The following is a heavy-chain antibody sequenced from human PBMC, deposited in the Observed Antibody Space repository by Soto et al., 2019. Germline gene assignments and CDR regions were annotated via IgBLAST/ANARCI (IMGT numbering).Heavy chain of an antibody. CDR2: IIPRFVTA. V-gene: IGHV1-69*12. J-gene: IGHJ4*02. CDR3: ASGIQLWLRRINNGYSG. CDR1: GGTFSTLA. Sequence: QVQLVQSGAEVKKPESSVKVSAKPPGGTFSTLAIIWFRQPPDQDLEWRGGIIPRFVTANYAQRFQDRVTITADESTNTVYMELSSLRSEETAVYFCASGIQLWLRRINNGYSGWGQGTLVTVSS. D-gene: IGHD5-18*01.